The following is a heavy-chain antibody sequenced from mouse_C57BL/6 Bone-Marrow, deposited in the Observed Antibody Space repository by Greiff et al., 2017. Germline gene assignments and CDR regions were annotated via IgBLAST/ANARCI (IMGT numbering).Heavy chain of an antibody. CDR3: ARGLVLRVYFDY. CDR2: IYPRSGNT. D-gene: IGHD1-1*01. J-gene: IGHJ2*01. Sequence: QVQLQQSGAELARPGASVKLSCKASGYTFTSYGISWVKQRTGQGLEWIGGIYPRSGNTYYNEKFKGKATLTADKSSSTAYMELRSLTSEDSAVYFCARGLVLRVYFDYWGQGTTLTVSS. CDR1: GYTFTSYG. V-gene: IGHV1-81*01.